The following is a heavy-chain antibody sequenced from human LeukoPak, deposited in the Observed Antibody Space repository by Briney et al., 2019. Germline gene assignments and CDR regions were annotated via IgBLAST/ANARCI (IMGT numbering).Heavy chain of an antibody. CDR3: ARARGVIPVAFDI. Sequence: PSETLSLTCTVSGGSISSYCWSWIRQPPGKGLEWIGYIYYSGSTNYNPSLKSRVTISVDTSKNQFSLKLSSVTAADTAVYYCARARGVIPVAFDIWGQGTMVTVSS. CDR1: GGSISSYC. D-gene: IGHD3-10*01. V-gene: IGHV4-59*01. J-gene: IGHJ3*02. CDR2: IYYSGST.